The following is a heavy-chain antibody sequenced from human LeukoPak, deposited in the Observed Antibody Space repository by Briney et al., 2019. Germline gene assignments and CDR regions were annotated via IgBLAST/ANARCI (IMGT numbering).Heavy chain of an antibody. CDR2: IYYGGNT. D-gene: IGHD3-3*01. J-gene: IGHJ6*02. V-gene: IGHV4-59*01. CDR3: ARVTFWSGYSPGYYYYMDV. Sequence: PSETLSLTCNVSGGXISGYYCSWIRQPPGKGPEWIGYIYYGGNTNYNPSLKSRVTMSLDTSKIQFSLKLTSVTTADTAVYFCARVTFWSGYSPGYYYYMDVWGQGTTVTVSS. CDR1: GGXISGYY.